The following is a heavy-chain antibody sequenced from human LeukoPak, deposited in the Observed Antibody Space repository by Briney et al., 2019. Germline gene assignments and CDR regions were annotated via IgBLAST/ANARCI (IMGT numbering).Heavy chain of an antibody. D-gene: IGHD1-7*01. CDR3: ARDQKTGTTRRSYYGMDV. V-gene: IGHV1-69*04. Sequence: SAVTVSCMASVGTFINYAISWVRQAPGQGLEWMGRIIPILGIANYAQKFQGRVTITADKSTSTAYMELSSLRSEDTAVYYCARDQKTGTTRRSYYGMDVWGQGTTVTVSS. CDR2: IIPILGIA. J-gene: IGHJ6*02. CDR1: VGTFINYA.